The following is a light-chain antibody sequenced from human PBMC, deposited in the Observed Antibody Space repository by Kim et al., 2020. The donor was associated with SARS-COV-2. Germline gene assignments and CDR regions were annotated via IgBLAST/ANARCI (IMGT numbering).Light chain of an antibody. CDR2: YDR. Sequence: APEKTANITCGGDNLEGKSVHWYQQRPGQAPLLVMYYDRDRPSGIPERFSGSNAGDKATLTITRVEAGDEADYYCQVWDFSGDHRVFGGGTQLTVL. CDR1: NLEGKS. J-gene: IGLJ3*02. CDR3: QVWDFSGDHRV. V-gene: IGLV3-21*04.